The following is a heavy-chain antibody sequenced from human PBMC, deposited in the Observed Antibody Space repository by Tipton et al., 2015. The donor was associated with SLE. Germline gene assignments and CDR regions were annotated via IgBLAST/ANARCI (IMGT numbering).Heavy chain of an antibody. CDR1: DGSISNGGYY. CDR3: ARASYDFWRGYIDS. J-gene: IGHJ4*02. CDR2: ISYSGSA. D-gene: IGHD3-3*01. V-gene: IGHV4-31*02. Sequence: LRLSCTVSDGSISNGGYYWSWIRQHPGKGLEWIGYISYSGSAYYNPSLKSRVIISVDTPNNRFSLKLNSVTDADTAVYYCARASYDFWRGYIDSWGQGTLVTVSS.